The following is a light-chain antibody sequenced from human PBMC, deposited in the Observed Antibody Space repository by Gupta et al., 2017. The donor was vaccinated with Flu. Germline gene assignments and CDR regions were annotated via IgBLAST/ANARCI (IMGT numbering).Light chain of an antibody. CDR3: QQCDSPPHT. V-gene: IGKV1-39*01. CDR1: QNIDNY. J-gene: IGKJ3*01. Sequence: DIQMTQSPSSLSTSVGDRVTITCRASQNIDNYLNWYQVKPGKAPKLLIYAASSLQGGVPSRFSGSGSGTDFTLTISSLQSEDFATYYCQQCDSPPHTFGHGTKVDIK. CDR2: AAS.